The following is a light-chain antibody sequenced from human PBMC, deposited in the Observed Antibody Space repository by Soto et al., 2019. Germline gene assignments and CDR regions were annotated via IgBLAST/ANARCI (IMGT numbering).Light chain of an antibody. CDR2: QTS. V-gene: IGKV3D-15*03. CDR3: QQYNNWPLT. J-gene: IGKJ4*01. Sequence: MKQSLATLSLSPRERATLSCRASQSFRGLLAWYQQKPGQAPRLLIYQTSIRAAGIPARFSASGSGTDFTLTISDVQPEDFALYYCQQYNNWPLTFGGGTKVDI. CDR1: QSFRGL.